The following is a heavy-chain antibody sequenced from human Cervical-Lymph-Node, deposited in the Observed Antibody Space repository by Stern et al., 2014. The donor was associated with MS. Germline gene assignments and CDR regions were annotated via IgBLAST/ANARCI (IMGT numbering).Heavy chain of an antibody. V-gene: IGHV4-38-2*02. CDR3: AREEQQLIHGNWFDP. Sequence: VQLVESGPGLVKPSETLSLTCTVSSYSISSGYYWGWIRQPPGKGLEWIGTIYHSGSTYYNPSLKSRVTISVDTYKNQFSLKLSSVTAADTAVYYCAREEQQLIHGNWFDPWGQGTLVTVSS. D-gene: IGHD6-13*01. J-gene: IGHJ5*02. CDR2: IYHSGST. CDR1: SYSISSGYY.